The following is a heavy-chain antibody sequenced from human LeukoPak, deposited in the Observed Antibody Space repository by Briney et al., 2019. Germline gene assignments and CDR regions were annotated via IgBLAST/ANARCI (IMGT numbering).Heavy chain of an antibody. Sequence: KSSETLSLTCAVYGGSFSGYYWSWIRQPPGKGLEWIGEINHSGSTNYNPSLKSRVTISVDTSKNQFSLKLSSVTAADTAVYYCATRPGERRLFDPWGQGTLVTVSS. D-gene: IGHD1-1*01. CDR3: ATRPGERRLFDP. CDR1: GGSFSGYY. V-gene: IGHV4-34*01. J-gene: IGHJ5*02. CDR2: INHSGST.